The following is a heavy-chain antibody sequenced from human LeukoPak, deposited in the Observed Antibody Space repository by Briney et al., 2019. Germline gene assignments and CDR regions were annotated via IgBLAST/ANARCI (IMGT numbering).Heavy chain of an antibody. CDR3: ARDQEAFDS. CDR1: GYSFTSNY. J-gene: IGHJ4*02. CDR2: IYPRDGST. V-gene: IGHV1-46*01. Sequence: GASVKVSCKASGYSFTSNYIHWVRQAPGQGLEWMGMIYPRDGSTSYAQKFQGRVTVTGDTSTSTVHMELSGLRSEDTAVYYCARDQEAFDSGGQETLATVSS.